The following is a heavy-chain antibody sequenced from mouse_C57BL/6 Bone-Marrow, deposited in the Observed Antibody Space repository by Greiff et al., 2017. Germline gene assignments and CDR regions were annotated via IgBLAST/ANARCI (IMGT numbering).Heavy chain of an antibody. V-gene: IGHV1-81*01. CDR1: GYTFTSYG. Sequence: QVQLQQSGAELARPGASVKLSCKASGYTFTSYGISWVKQRTGQGLEWIGEISPRSGNTYYNEKFKGKATLTADKSSSTAYMELRSLTSEDSAVYFCARSTFFAYWGQGTLVTVSA. CDR2: ISPRSGNT. CDR3: ARSTFFAY. J-gene: IGHJ3*01.